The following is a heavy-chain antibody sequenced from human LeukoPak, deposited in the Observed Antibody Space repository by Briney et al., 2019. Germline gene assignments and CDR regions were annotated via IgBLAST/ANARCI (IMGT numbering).Heavy chain of an antibody. D-gene: IGHD3-10*01. CDR3: ARGPGSGTFYRYFDY. Sequence: PGGSLRLSCAASGFTYTKRWLSWVRQSPGKGLEWVASIKPDGIEKQYLDSVKGRFFISRDNSSESLHLQMKSLRAEDTALYFCARGPGSGTFYRYFDYWGQGALITVSS. CDR1: GFTYTKRW. CDR2: IKPDGIEK. V-gene: IGHV3-7*01. J-gene: IGHJ4*02.